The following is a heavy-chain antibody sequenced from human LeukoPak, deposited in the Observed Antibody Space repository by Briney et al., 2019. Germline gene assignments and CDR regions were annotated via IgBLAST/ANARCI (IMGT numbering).Heavy chain of an antibody. J-gene: IGHJ4*02. D-gene: IGHD3-16*01. V-gene: IGHV3-74*01. Sequence: GGSLRLSCAASGFTFSSYWMPWVRQAPGKGLVWVSRIDNDGRGTSYADSVKGRFTISRDNAKNRLYLQMNSLRAEDTAAYYCASLNYGPDYWGQGTLVTVSS. CDR1: GFTFSSYW. CDR2: IDNDGRGT. CDR3: ASLNYGPDY.